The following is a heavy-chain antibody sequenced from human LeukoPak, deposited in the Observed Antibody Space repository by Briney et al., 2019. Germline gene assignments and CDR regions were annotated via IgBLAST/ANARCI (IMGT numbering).Heavy chain of an antibody. V-gene: IGHV1-18*01. D-gene: IGHD1-26*01. J-gene: IGHJ4*02. CDR1: GYTFTSYG. CDR2: ISAYNGNT. CDR3: ARSSGSYSATAPSGY. Sequence: ASVKVSCKASGYTFTSYGISWVRQAPGQGLEWMGWISAYNGNTNYAQKLQGRVTMTTDTSTSTAYMELRSLRSDDTAVYYCARSSGSYSATAPSGYWGQGILVTVSS.